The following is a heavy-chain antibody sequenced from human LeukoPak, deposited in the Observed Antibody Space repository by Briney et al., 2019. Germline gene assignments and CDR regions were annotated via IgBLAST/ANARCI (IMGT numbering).Heavy chain of an antibody. CDR1: GGSVSSTNW. CDR2: VHLDGRT. J-gene: IGHJ4*02. Sequence: SETLSLTCGVSGGSVSSTNWWTWIRQPPGKGLEWIGGVHLDGRTNFNPSLKSRLTMSVDLSENHVSLKLTSVTAADTALYYCARDRASAGGFDYWGQGTLVTVSS. V-gene: IGHV4-4*02. CDR3: ARDRASAGGFDY. D-gene: IGHD2-15*01.